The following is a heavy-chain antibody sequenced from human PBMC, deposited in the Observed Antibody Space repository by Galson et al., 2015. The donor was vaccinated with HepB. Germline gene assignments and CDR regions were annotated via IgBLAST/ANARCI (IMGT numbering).Heavy chain of an antibody. CDR2: IKQDGSEK. V-gene: IGHV3-7*03. D-gene: IGHD5-12*01. J-gene: IGHJ4*02. CDR1: GFTFSSYW. Sequence: SLRLSCAASGFTFSSYWMSWVRQAPGKGLEWVANIKQDGSEKYYVDSVKGRFTISRDNAKNSLYLQMNSLRAEDTAVYYCARDTPPSGYDWGVAFDYWGQGTLVTVSS. CDR3: ARDTPPSGYDWGVAFDY.